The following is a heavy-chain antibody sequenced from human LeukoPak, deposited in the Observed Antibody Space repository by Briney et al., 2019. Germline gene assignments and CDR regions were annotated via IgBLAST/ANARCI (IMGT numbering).Heavy chain of an antibody. D-gene: IGHD5-12*01. Sequence: ASVKVSCKASGYTFTSYGISWVRQAPGQGLEWMGWISAYNGNTNYAQKLQGRVTMTTDTSTSTAYMELRSLRSDDTAVYYCARPSKRGYSGYDSDYWYFDLWGRGTLVTVSS. CDR2: ISAYNGNT. J-gene: IGHJ2*01. CDR1: GYTFTSYG. V-gene: IGHV1-18*01. CDR3: ARPSKRGYSGYDSDYWYFDL.